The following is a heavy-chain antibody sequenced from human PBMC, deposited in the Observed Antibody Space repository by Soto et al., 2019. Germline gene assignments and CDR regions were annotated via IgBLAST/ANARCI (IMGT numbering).Heavy chain of an antibody. Sequence: ASVKVSCKASGGTFSSYAISWVRQAPGQGLEWMGGIIPIFGTANYAQKFQGRVTITADESTSTAYMVLSSLRSEDTAVYYCASYYYGSGSYYNVGYYGMDVWGQGTTVTVSS. CDR3: ASYYYGSGSYYNVGYYGMDV. D-gene: IGHD3-10*01. CDR1: GGTFSSYA. V-gene: IGHV1-69*13. CDR2: IIPIFGTA. J-gene: IGHJ6*02.